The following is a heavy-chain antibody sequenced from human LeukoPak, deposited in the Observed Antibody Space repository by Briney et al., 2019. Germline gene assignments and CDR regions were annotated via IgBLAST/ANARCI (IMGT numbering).Heavy chain of an antibody. V-gene: IGHV3-20*04. J-gene: IGHJ4*02. CDR3: AAGRGCSYGHHN. CDR1: GFTFDDYG. Sequence: TGGSLRLSCAASGFTFDDYGMSWVRQAPGKGLEWVSGINWNGGSTGYADSVKGRFTISRDNAKNSLYLQMNSLRAEDTALYYCAAGRGCSYGHHNWGQGTLVTVSS. CDR2: INWNGGST. D-gene: IGHD5-18*01.